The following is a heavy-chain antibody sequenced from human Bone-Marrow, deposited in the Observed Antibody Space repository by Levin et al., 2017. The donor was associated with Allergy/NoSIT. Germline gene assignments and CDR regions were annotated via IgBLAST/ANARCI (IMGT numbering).Heavy chain of an antibody. CDR3: ASVPGPAHNWFDP. CDR1: GGSITSSF. CDR2: ITYSGTT. J-gene: IGHJ5*02. D-gene: IGHD2-2*01. Sequence: SPTLSLTCTISGGSITSSFWSWVRQAPGKSLEWVGYITYSGTTHYNPSLKSRVTMSIDTSKNQFSLKLSSVTAADTAIYYCASVPGPAHNWFDPWGQGILVTVSS. V-gene: IGHV4-59*08.